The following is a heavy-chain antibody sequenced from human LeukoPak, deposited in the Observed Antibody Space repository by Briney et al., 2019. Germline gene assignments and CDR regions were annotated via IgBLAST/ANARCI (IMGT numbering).Heavy chain of an antibody. CDR1: GGSISSYY. CDR3: AREIYYGSGSYDP. D-gene: IGHD3-10*01. V-gene: IGHV4-59*01. CDR2: IYYSGST. Sequence: PSETLSLTCTVSGGSISSYYWSWIRQPPGKGLEWIGYIYYSGSTNYNPSLKSRVTISVDTSKNQFSLKLSSVTAADTAVYYCAREIYYGSGSYDPWGQGTLVTVSS. J-gene: IGHJ5*02.